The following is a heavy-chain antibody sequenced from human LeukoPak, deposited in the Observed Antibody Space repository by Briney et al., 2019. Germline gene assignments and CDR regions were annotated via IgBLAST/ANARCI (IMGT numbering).Heavy chain of an antibody. J-gene: IGHJ5*02. D-gene: IGHD2-2*01. Sequence: GASVKVSXKASGYTFTGYYMHWVRQAPGQGLEWMGRINPNSDGTNYAQKFQGRVTMTRDTSISTAYMELSRLRSDDTAVYYCARPHCSSTSCYAETQNWFDPWGQGTLVTVSS. CDR3: ARPHCSSTSCYAETQNWFDP. CDR2: INPNSDGT. CDR1: GYTFTGYY. V-gene: IGHV1-2*06.